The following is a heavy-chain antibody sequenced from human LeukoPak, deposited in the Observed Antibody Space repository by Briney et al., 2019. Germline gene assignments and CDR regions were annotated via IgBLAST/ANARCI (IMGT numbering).Heavy chain of an antibody. CDR1: GASISSSNYY. Sequence: PSETLSLTCAVSGASISSSNYYWGWVRQSPGKGLEWIGEINHSGSTNYNPSLKSRVTISVDTSKNQFSLKLSSVTAADTAVYYCARHGTTVTTYYYYYYMDVWGKGTTVTISS. CDR3: ARHGTTVTTYYYYYYMDV. D-gene: IGHD4-17*01. J-gene: IGHJ6*03. V-gene: IGHV4-39*01. CDR2: INHSGST.